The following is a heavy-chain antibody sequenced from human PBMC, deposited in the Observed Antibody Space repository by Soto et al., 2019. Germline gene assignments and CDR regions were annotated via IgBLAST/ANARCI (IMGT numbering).Heavy chain of an antibody. J-gene: IGHJ1*01. CDR1: GYTFTSYD. V-gene: IGHV1-8*01. CDR2: MNPNSGNT. CDR3: ARAIVIRETHRNGGCTY. D-gene: IGHD3-10*01. Sequence: ASVKVSCKASGYTFTSYDINWVRQATGQGLEWMGWMNPNSGNTGYAQKFQGRVTMTRNTSISKAYMELSSLRSEDTAVYYCARAIVIRETHRNGGCTYWAQDTLVTVSS.